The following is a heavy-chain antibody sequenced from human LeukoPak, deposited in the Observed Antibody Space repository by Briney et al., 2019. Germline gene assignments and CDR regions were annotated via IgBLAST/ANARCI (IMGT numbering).Heavy chain of an antibody. CDR2: IYSGGST. Sequence: GGSLRLSCAASGFTVSSNYMSWVRQAPGKGPEWVSVIYSGGSTYYADSVKGRFTISRDNSKNTLYLQMNSLRAEDTAVYYCARDGYYYDSSGYPGAFDIWGQGTMVTVSS. J-gene: IGHJ3*02. CDR1: GFTVSSNY. D-gene: IGHD3-22*01. CDR3: ARDGYYYDSSGYPGAFDI. V-gene: IGHV3-53*01.